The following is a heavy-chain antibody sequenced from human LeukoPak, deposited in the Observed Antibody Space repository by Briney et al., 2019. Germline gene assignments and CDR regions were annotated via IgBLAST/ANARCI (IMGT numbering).Heavy chain of an antibody. Sequence: SETLSLTCTVSGGSISSGDYYWSWLRQPPGKGLEWIGYIYYSGSTYYNPSLKSRVTISVDTSKNQFSLKLSSVTAADTAVYYCARGRGVHYYDFWSGSLNWFDPWGQGTLVTVSS. CDR2: IYYSGST. J-gene: IGHJ5*02. D-gene: IGHD3-3*01. CDR1: GGSISSGDYY. V-gene: IGHV4-30-4*01. CDR3: ARGRGVHYYDFWSGSLNWFDP.